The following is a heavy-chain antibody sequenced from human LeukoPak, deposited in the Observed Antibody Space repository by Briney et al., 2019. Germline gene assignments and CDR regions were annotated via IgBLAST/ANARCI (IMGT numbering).Heavy chain of an antibody. CDR1: GGSFSGYY. V-gene: IGHV4-34*01. CDR2: INHSGST. D-gene: IGHD6-13*01. J-gene: IGHJ5*02. Sequence: SETLSLTCAVYGGSFSGYYWSWIRQPPGKGLEWIGEINHSGSTNYNPSLKSRVTISVDTSKNQFSLKLSSVTAADTAVYYCARGRLESSSWYIWFDPWGQGTLATVSS. CDR3: ARGRLESSSWYIWFDP.